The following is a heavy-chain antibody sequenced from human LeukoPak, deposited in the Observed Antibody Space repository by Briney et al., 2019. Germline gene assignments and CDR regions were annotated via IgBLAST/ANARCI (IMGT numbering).Heavy chain of an antibody. CDR2: INAGNGNT. V-gene: IGHV1-3*01. CDR3: AREYTAMVSDNWFDP. Sequence: GASVKVSCKASGGTFSSYAISWVRQAPGQRLEWMGWINAGNGNTKYSQKFQGRVTITRDTSASTAYMELSSLRSEDTAVYYCAREYTAMVSDNWFDPWGQGTLVTVSS. D-gene: IGHD5-18*01. CDR1: GGTFSSYA. J-gene: IGHJ5*02.